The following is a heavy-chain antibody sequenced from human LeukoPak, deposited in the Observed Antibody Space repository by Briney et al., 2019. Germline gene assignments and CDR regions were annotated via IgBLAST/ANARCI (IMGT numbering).Heavy chain of an antibody. Sequence: SQTLSLTCAISGDTVSSNSAASHWIRQSPSRGLEWLGRTYCRSKCYNDYAVSVKSRITINPDTSKNQFSLQLNSVTPEDTALYYCARETLYGQIAYWRQGTLVTVSS. CDR2: TYCRSKCYN. CDR1: GDTVSSNSAA. CDR3: ARETLYGQIAY. D-gene: IGHD3-10*01. V-gene: IGHV6-1*01. J-gene: IGHJ4*02.